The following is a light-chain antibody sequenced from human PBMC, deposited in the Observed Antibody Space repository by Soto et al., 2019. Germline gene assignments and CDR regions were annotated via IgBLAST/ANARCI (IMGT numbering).Light chain of an antibody. J-gene: IGLJ2*01. CDR1: SSDVGGYNY. CDR2: DVS. CDR3: RSYRSSSHVV. Sequence: QSVLTQPASVSGSPGQSITISCIGTSSDVGGYNYVSWYQQHPGKAPKLMIYDVSNRPSGVSNRFSASKSGNTASLNISGLQAEDDADYYCRSYRSSSHVVFGGGTKLTVL. V-gene: IGLV2-14*01.